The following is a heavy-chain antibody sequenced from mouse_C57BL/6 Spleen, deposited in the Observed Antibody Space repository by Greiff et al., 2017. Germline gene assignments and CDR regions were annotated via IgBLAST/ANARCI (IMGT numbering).Heavy chain of an antibody. CDR3: AGGPNCYYGSYYAMDY. Sequence: VQLQQSGAELARPGASVKLSCKASGYTFTSYGISWVKQRTGQGLEWIGELYPRSGNTYYNEKFKGKATLTAAKSSSTAYMELRSLTSEDSAVYFGAGGPNCYYGSYYAMDYWGQGTSVTVSS. CDR2: LYPRSGNT. CDR1: GYTFTSYG. V-gene: IGHV1-81*01. D-gene: IGHD1-1*01. J-gene: IGHJ4*01.